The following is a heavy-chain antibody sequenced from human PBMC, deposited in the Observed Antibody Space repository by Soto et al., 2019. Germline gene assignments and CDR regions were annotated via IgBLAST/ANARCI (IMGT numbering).Heavy chain of an antibody. CDR3: ARGDVVVVAATRFVYYYGMDV. CDR1: GGTFSSYA. V-gene: IGHV1-69*13. D-gene: IGHD2-15*01. Sequence: AASVKVSCKASGGTFSSYAISWVRQAPGQGLEWMGGIIPIFGTANYAQKLQGRVTITADESTSTAYMELSSLRSEDTAVYYCARGDVVVVAATRFVYYYGMDVWGQGTPVT. J-gene: IGHJ6*02. CDR2: IIPIFGTA.